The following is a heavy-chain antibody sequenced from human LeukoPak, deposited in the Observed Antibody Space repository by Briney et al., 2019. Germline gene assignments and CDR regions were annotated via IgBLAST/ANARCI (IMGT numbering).Heavy chain of an antibody. CDR3: ARDRSKEWLLYGRWFDP. CDR1: GFTFSSYS. Sequence: GGSLRLPCAASGFTFSSYSMNWVRQAPGKGLEWASSISSSSSYIYYADSVKGRFTISRDNAKNSLYLQMNSLRAEDTAVYYCARDRSKEWLLYGRWFDPWGQGTLVTVSS. D-gene: IGHD3-3*01. CDR2: ISSSSSYI. V-gene: IGHV3-21*01. J-gene: IGHJ5*02.